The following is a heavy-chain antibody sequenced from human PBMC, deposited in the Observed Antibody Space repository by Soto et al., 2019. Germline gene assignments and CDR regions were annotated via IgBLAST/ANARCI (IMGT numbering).Heavy chain of an antibody. CDR3: ASKYCPSTICYLFDN. J-gene: IGHJ4*02. V-gene: IGHV4-4*02. CDR2: IFHRGTS. Sequence: SDTLSLTCSVSGGSITSNHWWSWVRQAPGKGLEWIGEIFHRGTSHHNPSLESRVTLSVDKSKNQFSLMLTSVTAADTAVYYCASKYCPSTICYLFDNWGQGALVTVSS. CDR1: GGSITSNHW. D-gene: IGHD2-15*01.